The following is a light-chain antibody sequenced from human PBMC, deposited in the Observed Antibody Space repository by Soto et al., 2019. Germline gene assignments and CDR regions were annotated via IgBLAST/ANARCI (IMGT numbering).Light chain of an antibody. V-gene: IGLV2-23*03. J-gene: IGLJ2*01. Sequence: QSALTQPASVSGSPGQSITISCTGTSSDVGSYDLVSWYQQYPGKAPRLMIYEGTKRPSGVSNRFSGSKSGNTASLIISGLQAEDEADYYCFSYAFSSTVVFGGGTQLTVL. CDR3: FSYAFSSTVV. CDR1: SSDVGSYDL. CDR2: EGT.